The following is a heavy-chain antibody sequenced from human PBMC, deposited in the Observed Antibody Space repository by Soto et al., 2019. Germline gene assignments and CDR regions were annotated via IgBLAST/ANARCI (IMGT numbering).Heavy chain of an antibody. D-gene: IGHD3-10*01. CDR1: GYTFTSYY. CDR2: INPSGGST. J-gene: IGHJ6*02. V-gene: IGHV1-46*01. CDR3: ARYLSGSIYYYYAMDV. Sequence: GASVKVSCKASGYTFTSYYMHWVRQAPGQGLEWMGIINPSGGSTSYAQKFQGRVTMTRDTSTSTVYMELSSLRSEDTAVYYCARYLSGSIYYYYAMDVWGQGTTVTVSS.